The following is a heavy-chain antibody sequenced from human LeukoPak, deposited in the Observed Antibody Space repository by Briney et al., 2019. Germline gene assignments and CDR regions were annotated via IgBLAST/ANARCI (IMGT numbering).Heavy chain of an antibody. CDR2: INPNSGGT. CDR3: ARGGEYSFRANWFDP. J-gene: IGHJ5*02. CDR1: GYTFTAYY. V-gene: IGHV1-2*02. Sequence: GASVKVSCKASGYTFTAYYIHWVRQAPGQGLEWMGWINPNSGGTNYAQKFQGRVTMTRDTSISTAYMELSRLRSDDTAVYYCARGGEYSFRANWFDPWGQGTLVTVSS. D-gene: IGHD3-16*02.